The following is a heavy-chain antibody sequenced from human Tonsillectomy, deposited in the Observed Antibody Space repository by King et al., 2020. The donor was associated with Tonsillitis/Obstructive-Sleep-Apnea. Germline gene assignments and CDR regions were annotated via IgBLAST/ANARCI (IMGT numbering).Heavy chain of an antibody. D-gene: IGHD2-15*01. J-gene: IGHJ3*01. CDR3: ATLMTGYCSGGSCLGRAFDV. CDR2: IYSGGST. Sequence: VQLVESGGGLIQPGGSLRLSCAASGFTVTNNYMSWVRQAPGKGLECVSVIYSGGSTYYADSVKGRFTISRDNSKNTLYLQMNSLRAEDTAVYYCATLMTGYCSGGSCLGRAFDVWGQGTMVTASS. CDR1: GFTVTNNY. V-gene: IGHV3-53*01.